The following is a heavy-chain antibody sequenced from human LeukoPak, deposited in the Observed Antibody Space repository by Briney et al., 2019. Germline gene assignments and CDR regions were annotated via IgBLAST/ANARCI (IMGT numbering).Heavy chain of an antibody. CDR1: GGSFSGNY. J-gene: IGHJ4*02. CDR2: INHSGST. V-gene: IGHV4-34*01. Sequence: PSETLSLTCAVAGGSFSGNYWTWIRQPPGKGLEWIGEINHSGSTNYNPSLKSRVTISVDTSKNQFSLKLSSVTAADTAVYYCASGAYYYDSSGLNWGQGTLVTVSS. CDR3: ASGAYYYDSSGLN. D-gene: IGHD3-22*01.